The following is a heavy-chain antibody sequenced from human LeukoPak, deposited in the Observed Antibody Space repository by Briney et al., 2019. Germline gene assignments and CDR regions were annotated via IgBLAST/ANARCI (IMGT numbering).Heavy chain of an antibody. CDR3: ARGSRLGAFDI. V-gene: IGHV1-2*02. CDR2: INPNSGGT. Sequence: SSVKVSCKASGYTFTGYYMHWVRQAPGQGLEWMGWINPNSGGTNYAQKLQGRVTMTRDTSISTAYMELSRLRSDDTAVYYCARGSRLGAFDIWGQGTMVTVSS. CDR1: GYTFTGYY. D-gene: IGHD6-6*01. J-gene: IGHJ3*02.